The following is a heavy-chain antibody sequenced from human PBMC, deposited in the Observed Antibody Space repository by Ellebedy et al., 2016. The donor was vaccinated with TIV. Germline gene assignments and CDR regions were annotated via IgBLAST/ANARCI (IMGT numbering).Heavy chain of an antibody. CDR1: GFSFRSYW. D-gene: IGHD4-17*01. CDR3: ARRGSYGDYAVQVNSWFDR. V-gene: IGHV3-7*01. Sequence: PGGSLRLSCAASGFSFRSYWMSWVRQAPGKGLEWVANIYQDGSDQYYVDSVKGRFTISRDNANKLLFLQMNSLRVEDTAVYYCARRGSYGDYAVQVNSWFDRWGQGALVTVPS. CDR2: IYQDGSDQ. J-gene: IGHJ5*02.